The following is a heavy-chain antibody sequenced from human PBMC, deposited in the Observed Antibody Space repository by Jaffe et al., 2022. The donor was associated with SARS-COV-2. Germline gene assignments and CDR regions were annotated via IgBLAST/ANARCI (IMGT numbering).Heavy chain of an antibody. CDR1: GGSISSGSYY. Sequence: QVQLQESGPGLVKPSQTLSLTCTVSGGSISSGSYYWSWIRQPAGKGLEWIGRIYTSGSTNYNPSLKSRVTISVDTSKNQFSLKLSSVTAADTAVYYCAREGRIAARTFDYWGQGTLVTVSS. CDR3: AREGRIAARTFDY. J-gene: IGHJ4*02. D-gene: IGHD6-6*01. CDR2: IYTSGST. V-gene: IGHV4-61*02.